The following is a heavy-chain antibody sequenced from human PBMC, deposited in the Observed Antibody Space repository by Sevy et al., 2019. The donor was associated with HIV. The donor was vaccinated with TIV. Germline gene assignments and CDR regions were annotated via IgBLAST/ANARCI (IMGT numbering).Heavy chain of an antibody. D-gene: IGHD3-22*01. CDR3: ARDNSGYFFFDY. Sequence: GGSLRLSCAASGFTFGSYTLHWVRQAPGKGLEWVALISQTYDGSKKYYTDSVQGRFTISRDNSKNTLYLQMDSLRPEDTAVYYCARDNSGYFFFDYWGQGILDTVSS. CDR2: ISQTYDGSKK. V-gene: IGHV3-30-3*01. J-gene: IGHJ4*02. CDR1: GFTFGSYT.